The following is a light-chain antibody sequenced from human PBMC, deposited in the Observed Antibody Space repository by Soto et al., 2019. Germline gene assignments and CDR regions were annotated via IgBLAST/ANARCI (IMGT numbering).Light chain of an antibody. CDR3: SSYTGSSTLV. CDR2: EVS. J-gene: IGLJ1*01. Sequence: QSVLTQPPSASGSPGQSVTISCTGASSDVGGYSYVSWYQQHPGKAPKLMIYEVSKRPSGVPDRFSGSKSGNTASLTVSGLQAEDEADYYCSSYTGSSTLVFGTGTKVTVL. V-gene: IGLV2-8*01. CDR1: SSDVGGYSY.